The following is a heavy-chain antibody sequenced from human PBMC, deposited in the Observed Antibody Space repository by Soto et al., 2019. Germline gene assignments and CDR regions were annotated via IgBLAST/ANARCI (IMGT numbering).Heavy chain of an antibody. V-gene: IGHV1-8*01. CDR3: ARGASFTYYDFWSGYFETFDY. CDR1: GYTFTSYD. CDR2: TNPNSGNT. J-gene: IGHJ4*02. D-gene: IGHD3-3*01. Sequence: ASVKVSCKASGYTFTSYDINWVRQATGQGLEWMGWTNPNSGNTGYAQKFQGRVTMTRNTSISTAYMELSSLRSEDTAVYYCARGASFTYYDFWSGYFETFDYWGQGTLVTVSS.